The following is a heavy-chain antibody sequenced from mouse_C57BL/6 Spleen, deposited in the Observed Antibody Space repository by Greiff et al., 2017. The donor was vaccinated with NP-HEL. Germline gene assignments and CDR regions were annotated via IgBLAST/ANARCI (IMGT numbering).Heavy chain of an antibody. Sequence: VQLQQSGPELVKPGASVKISCKASGYTFTDYYMNWVKQSHGKSLEWIGDINPNNGGTSYNQKFKGKATLTVDKSSSTAYMELRSLTSEDSAVYYCAREGNYGSSYNYAMDYWGQGTSVTVSS. V-gene: IGHV1-26*01. CDR3: AREGNYGSSYNYAMDY. J-gene: IGHJ4*01. CDR1: GYTFTDYY. CDR2: INPNNGGT. D-gene: IGHD1-1*01.